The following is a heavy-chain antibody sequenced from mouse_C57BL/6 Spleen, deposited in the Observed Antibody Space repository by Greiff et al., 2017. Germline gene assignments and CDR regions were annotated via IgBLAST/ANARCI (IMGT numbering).Heavy chain of an antibody. CDR3: ARGERYYGSSSWLAY. CDR1: GYTFTSYW. J-gene: IGHJ3*01. D-gene: IGHD1-1*01. Sequence: QVQLQQPGAELVKPGASVKLSCKASGYTFTSYWMHWVKQRPGQGLEWIGMIHPNSGSTNYNEKFKSKATLTVDKSSSTAYMQLSSLTSEDSAVYYCARGERYYGSSSWLAYWGQGTLVTVSA. V-gene: IGHV1-64*01. CDR2: IHPNSGST.